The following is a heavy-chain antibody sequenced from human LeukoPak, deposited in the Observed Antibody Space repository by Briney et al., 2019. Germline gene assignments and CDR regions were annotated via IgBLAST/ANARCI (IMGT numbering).Heavy chain of an antibody. CDR3: ARQANH. Sequence: SETLSLTCAVYGGSFSGYYWSWIRQPPGKGLEWIGEINHSGSTNYNPSLKSRVTISVDTSKNQYSLKLSYVAAADTAVYYCARQANHWGQGTLVTVSS. J-gene: IGHJ4*02. V-gene: IGHV4-34*01. CDR1: GGSFSGYY. CDR2: INHSGST.